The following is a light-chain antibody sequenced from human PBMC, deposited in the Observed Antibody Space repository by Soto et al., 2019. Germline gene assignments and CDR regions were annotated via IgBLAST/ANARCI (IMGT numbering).Light chain of an antibody. J-gene: IGKJ5*01. CDR3: QQYGTSPMT. V-gene: IGKV3-20*01. CDR1: QSVNNR. CDR2: GAS. Sequence: NALTQSPDTLSLSPGERATLSCRASQSVNNRLAWYQQKPGQAPRLLISGASNRATGIPDRFSGSGSATDFSLIISSLEPEDFALYFCQQYGTSPMTFGQGTRLEI.